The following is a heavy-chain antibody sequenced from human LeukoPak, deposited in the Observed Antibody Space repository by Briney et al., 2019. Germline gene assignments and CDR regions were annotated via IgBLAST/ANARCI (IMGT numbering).Heavy chain of an antibody. Sequence: SETLSLTCAVYGGSFSGYYWSWIRQPPGKGMEWNGEINHRGSTNYNPSLKSRVTISVDTSKNQFSLKLSSVTAADTAVYYCARGFRDIVVVVAATFTGFDYWGQGTLVTVSS. V-gene: IGHV4-34*01. J-gene: IGHJ4*02. D-gene: IGHD2-15*01. CDR2: INHRGST. CDR3: ARGFRDIVVVVAATFTGFDY. CDR1: GGSFSGYY.